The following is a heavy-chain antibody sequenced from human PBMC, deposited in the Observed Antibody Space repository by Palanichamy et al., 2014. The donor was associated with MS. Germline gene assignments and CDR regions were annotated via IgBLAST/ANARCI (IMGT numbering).Heavy chain of an antibody. CDR2: INPDSGGT. Sequence: QSGAEVKKPGASVKVSCRASGYTFTDYYMHWVRQAPGQGLEWMGWINPDSGGTNYAQKFQGRVTVTRDTSIRTAYLELNRVTSDDTAVYYCARYPYRGTYWAPFDYWGQGTLVTVSS. J-gene: IGHJ4*02. V-gene: IGHV1-2*02. CDR3: ARYPYRGTYWAPFDY. D-gene: IGHD1-26*01. CDR1: GYTFTDYY.